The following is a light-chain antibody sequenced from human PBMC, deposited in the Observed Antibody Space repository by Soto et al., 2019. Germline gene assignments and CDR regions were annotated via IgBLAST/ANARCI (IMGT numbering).Light chain of an antibody. CDR1: SSDVGDYNF. Sequence: QSALPQPPSASGSPGQSVTISCTGTSSDVGDYNFVSWYRQHPGKAPKLIIYEVSKRPSGVPDRFSGCKSGNTASLTVSGLQAEDEADYYCSSYAGTNTRYIFGTGTKLTVL. CDR3: SSYAGTNTRYI. CDR2: EVS. V-gene: IGLV2-8*01. J-gene: IGLJ1*01.